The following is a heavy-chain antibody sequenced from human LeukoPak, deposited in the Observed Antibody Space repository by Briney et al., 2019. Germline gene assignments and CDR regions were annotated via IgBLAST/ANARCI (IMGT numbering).Heavy chain of an antibody. D-gene: IGHD6-19*01. V-gene: IGHV3-30*18. CDR2: ISYDGSNK. Sequence: GRSLRLSCAASGFTFSSYGMHWVRQAPGKGLEWVAVISYDGSNKYYADSVKGRFTISRDNSKNTLYLQMNSLRAEDTAVYYCAKECAIGWLVVYYFDYWGQGTLVTVSS. CDR3: AKECAIGWLVVYYFDY. CDR1: GFTFSSYG. J-gene: IGHJ4*02.